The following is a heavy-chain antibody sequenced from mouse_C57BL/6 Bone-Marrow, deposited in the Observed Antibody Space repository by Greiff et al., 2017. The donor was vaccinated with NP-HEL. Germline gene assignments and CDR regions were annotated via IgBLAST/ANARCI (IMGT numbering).Heavy chain of an antibody. Sequence: QVQLQQSGAELVRPGTSVKMSCKASGYTFTNYWIGWAKQRPGHGLEWIGDIYPGGGYTNYNEKFKGKATLTADKSSSPAYMQFSSLTSEDSAIYYCARGYDYGDFDYWGQGTTLTVSS. CDR3: ARGYDYGDFDY. J-gene: IGHJ2*01. D-gene: IGHD2-4*01. CDR1: GYTFTNYW. CDR2: IYPGGGYT. V-gene: IGHV1-63*01.